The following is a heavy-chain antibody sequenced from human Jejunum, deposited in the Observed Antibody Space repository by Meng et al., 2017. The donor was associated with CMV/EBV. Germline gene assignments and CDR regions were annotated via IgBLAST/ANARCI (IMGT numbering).Heavy chain of an antibody. CDR1: GFGLDTQL. CDR2: ISSSSKYI. CDR3: ATVRNNPEFDL. V-gene: IGHV3-21*01. J-gene: IGHJ4*02. Sequence: SRAACGFGLDTQLMPWVRHAPGKGLGWVATISSSSKYIHYSPSMTGRLTVSRDNAKNLLYLQINTLSAEDTAVYFCATVRNNPEFDLWGQGTLVTVSS.